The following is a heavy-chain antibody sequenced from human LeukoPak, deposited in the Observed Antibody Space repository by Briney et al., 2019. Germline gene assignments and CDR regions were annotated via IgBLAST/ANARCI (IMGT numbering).Heavy chain of an antibody. CDR1: GFIFNNYA. D-gene: IGHD5-12*01. CDR3: AKDGVSSGYHLDY. Sequence: GGSLRLSCVASGFIFNNYAMNWVRQAPGKGLEWVPILRAGGDGTYYADSVKGRFTISRDSFKNTLYLQMNSLRAEDTAIYYCAKDGVSSGYHLDYWGQGTLVTVSS. V-gene: IGHV3-23*01. J-gene: IGHJ4*02. CDR2: LRAGGDGT.